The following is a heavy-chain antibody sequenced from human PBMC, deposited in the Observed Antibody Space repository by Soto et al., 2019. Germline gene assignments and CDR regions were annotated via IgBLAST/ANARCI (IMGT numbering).Heavy chain of an antibody. CDR2: IKSKTDGGTT. J-gene: IGHJ6*03. Sequence: GGSLRLSCAASGFTFSNAWMSWVRQAPGKGLEWVGRIKSKTDGGTTDYAAPVKGRFAISRDDSKNTLYLQMNSLKTEDSAVYYCTTSMPPGSYYYYYMDVWGKGTTVTVSS. CDR1: GFTFSNAW. CDR3: TTSMPPGSYYYYYMDV. D-gene: IGHD2-2*01. V-gene: IGHV3-15*01.